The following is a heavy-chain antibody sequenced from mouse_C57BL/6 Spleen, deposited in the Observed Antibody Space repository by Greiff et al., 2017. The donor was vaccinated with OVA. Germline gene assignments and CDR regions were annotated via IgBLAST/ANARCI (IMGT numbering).Heavy chain of an antibody. D-gene: IGHD2-4*01. CDR1: GYAFTNYL. J-gene: IGHJ4*01. CDR2: INPGSGGT. V-gene: IGHV1-54*01. CDR3: ARRDDYDEGYYAMDY. Sequence: VQLQQSGAELVRPGTSVKVSCKASGYAFTNYLIEWVKQRPGQGLEWIGVINPGSGGTNYNEKFKGKATLTADKSSSTAYMQLSSLTSEDSAVYVCARRDDYDEGYYAMDYWGQGTSVTVSS.